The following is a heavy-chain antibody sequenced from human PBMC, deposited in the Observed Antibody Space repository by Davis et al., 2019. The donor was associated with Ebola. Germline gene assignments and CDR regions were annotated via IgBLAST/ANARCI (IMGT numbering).Heavy chain of an antibody. V-gene: IGHV3-33*08. J-gene: IGHJ5*02. D-gene: IGHD2-15*01. CDR1: GFTFSSYG. CDR2: IWYDGSNK. CDR3: ARGGYCSGGSCSNWFDP. Sequence: PGRSLKISCAPSGFTFSSYGMHWVRQAPGKGLEWSAVIWYDGSNKYYADPVKGRFTIPRDNSKNTLYLQINSLSAEDTAVYYCARGGYCSGGSCSNWFDPWGQGTLVTVSS.